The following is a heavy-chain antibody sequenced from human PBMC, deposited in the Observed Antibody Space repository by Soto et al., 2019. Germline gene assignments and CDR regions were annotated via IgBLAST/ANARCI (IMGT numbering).Heavy chain of an antibody. CDR3: ARVGRQLGDYYYYGMDV. Sequence: PSETLSLTCTVSGGSISSYYWSWIRQPAGKGLEWIGRIYTSGSTNYNPSLKSRVTMSVDTSKNQFSLKLSSVTAADTAVYYCARVGRQLGDYYYYGMDVWGQGTTVTVAS. V-gene: IGHV4-4*07. D-gene: IGHD6-13*01. J-gene: IGHJ6*02. CDR1: GGSISSYY. CDR2: IYTSGST.